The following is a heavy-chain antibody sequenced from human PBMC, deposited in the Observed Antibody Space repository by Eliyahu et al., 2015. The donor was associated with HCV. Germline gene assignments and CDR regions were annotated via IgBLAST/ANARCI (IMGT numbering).Heavy chain of an antibody. CDR1: GGSFSXDY. J-gene: IGHJ4*02. V-gene: IGHV4-34*01. CDR2: ITHSGST. D-gene: IGHD5-18*01. CDR3: ARTRTYHLDTAMVPAFDY. Sequence: QVQLQQWGAGLLKPSETLSLACAVYGGSFSXDYWTWIRQPPGKGLEWIGEITHSGSTNYNASLKSRVTILLDTSKNHFSLKVSSVTAADTAVYYCARTRTYHLDTAMVPAFDYWGQGTLVTVSS.